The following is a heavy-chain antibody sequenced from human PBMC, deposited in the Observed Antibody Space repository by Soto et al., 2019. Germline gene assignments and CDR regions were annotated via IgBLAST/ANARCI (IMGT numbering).Heavy chain of an antibody. Sequence: VHLVESGGGLVQPGGSLRLSCAASGFNFSNHWMHWVRQRPEEGLVWVSRITSDGKSKAYAESVKGRFAISRDNAKNTLYLQMNGLTAEDTAVYYCARESGDWPLNWFDPWGQGTLVTVSS. V-gene: IGHV3-74*01. CDR2: ITSDGKSK. J-gene: IGHJ5*02. CDR1: GFNFSNHW. CDR3: ARESGDWPLNWFDP. D-gene: IGHD2-21*02.